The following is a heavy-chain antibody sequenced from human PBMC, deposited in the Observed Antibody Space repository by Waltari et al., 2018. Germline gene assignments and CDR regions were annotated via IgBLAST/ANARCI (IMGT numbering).Heavy chain of an antibody. V-gene: IGHV1-69*01. CDR3: ARGPDGFDV. Sequence: QVQLVQSGAEVKKPGSSVKVSCKTSGGTFTTFGITWVRQAPGQGLEGMGGCVPVFHTPNSAQKVQDRVTIRADESTSTVSMEVSGLRSEDAAVYYCARGPDGFDVWGQGTVVTVSS. CDR1: GGTFTTFG. CDR2: CVPVFHTP. J-gene: IGHJ3*01.